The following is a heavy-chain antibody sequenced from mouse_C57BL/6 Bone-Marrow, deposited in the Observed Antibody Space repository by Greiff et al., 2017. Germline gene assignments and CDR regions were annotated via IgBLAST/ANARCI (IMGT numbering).Heavy chain of an antibody. J-gene: IGHJ1*03. CDR2: IRNKANGYTT. CDR1: GFTFTDYY. CDR3: ARVPIYDGYYDWYFDV. V-gene: IGHV7-3*01. Sequence: DVKLVESGGGLVQPGGSLSLSCAASGFTFTDYYMSWVRQPPGKALEWLGFIRNKANGYTTEYSASVKGRFTISRDNSQSILYLQMNALRAEDRATYYCARVPIYDGYYDWYFDVWGTGTTVTVSS. D-gene: IGHD2-3*01.